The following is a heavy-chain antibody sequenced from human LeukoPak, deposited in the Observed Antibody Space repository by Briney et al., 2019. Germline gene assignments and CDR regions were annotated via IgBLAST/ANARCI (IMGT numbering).Heavy chain of an antibody. CDR1: GGTFSSYA. Sequence: SVKVSCEASGGTFSSYAISWVRQAPGQGLEWMGGIIPIFGTANYAQKFQGRVTITTDGSTSTAYMELSSLRSEDTAVYYCARAPIYDFWSGYSLYFDYWGQGTLVTVSS. CDR3: ARAPIYDFWSGYSLYFDY. J-gene: IGHJ4*02. D-gene: IGHD3-3*01. CDR2: IIPIFGTA. V-gene: IGHV1-69*05.